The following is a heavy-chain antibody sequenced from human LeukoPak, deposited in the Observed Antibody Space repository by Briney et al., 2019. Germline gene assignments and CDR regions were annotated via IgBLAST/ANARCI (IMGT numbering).Heavy chain of an antibody. CDR1: GGSISSYY. Sequence: PSETLSLTCTVSGGSISSYYWSWIRQPPGKGLEWIGYIYYSGSTNYNPSLKSRVTISVDTSKNQSSLKLSSVTAADTAVYYCARQYYYDSSGYYFDYWGQGTLVTVSS. D-gene: IGHD3-22*01. J-gene: IGHJ4*02. V-gene: IGHV4-59*08. CDR2: IYYSGST. CDR3: ARQYYYDSSGYYFDY.